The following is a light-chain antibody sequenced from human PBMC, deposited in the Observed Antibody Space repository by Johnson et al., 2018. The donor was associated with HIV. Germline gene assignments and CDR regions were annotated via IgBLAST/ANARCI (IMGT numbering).Light chain of an antibody. V-gene: IGLV1-51*01. CDR1: SSNIGNNY. CDR2: DNN. CDR3: GTWDSSLSQGL. J-gene: IGLJ1*01. Sequence: QSVLTQPPSVSAAPGQKVTISCSGSSSNIGNNYVSWYQQLPGTAPKFLIYDNNKRPSGIPDRFSGSKSGTSATLGITGLQTGDEADYYCGTWDSSLSQGLFGPGTKVSVL.